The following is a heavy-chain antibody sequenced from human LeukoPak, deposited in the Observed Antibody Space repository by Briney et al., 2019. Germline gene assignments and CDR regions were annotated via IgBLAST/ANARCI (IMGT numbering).Heavy chain of an antibody. CDR1: GFTFSSYA. J-gene: IGHJ6*02. Sequence: GALILSCAASGFTFSSYAMHWVRQAPGKGLEWVAVISYDGSNKYYADSVKGRFTISRDNSKNTLYLQMNSLRAEDTAVYYCARGRYCSGGSCSSTLLYYYYGMDVWGQGTTVTVSS. V-gene: IGHV3-30*04. CDR2: ISYDGSNK. CDR3: ARGRYCSGGSCSSTLLYYYYGMDV. D-gene: IGHD2-15*01.